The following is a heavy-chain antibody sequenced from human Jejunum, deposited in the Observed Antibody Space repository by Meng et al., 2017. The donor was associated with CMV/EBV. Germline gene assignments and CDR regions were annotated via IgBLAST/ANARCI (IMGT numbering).Heavy chain of an antibody. J-gene: IGHJ4*02. CDR3: ARPSSTKGLDY. V-gene: IGHV5-51*01. CDR2: IYPGDSDA. Sequence: SCQTSGYNCNTYWIGWVRQMPGRGLEWLGTIYPGDSDATYSPSVRGHVTFSADKSINTAYLQWDSLTASDTALYFCARPSSTKGLDYWGQGTLVTVSS. D-gene: IGHD1-26*01. CDR1: GYNCNTYW.